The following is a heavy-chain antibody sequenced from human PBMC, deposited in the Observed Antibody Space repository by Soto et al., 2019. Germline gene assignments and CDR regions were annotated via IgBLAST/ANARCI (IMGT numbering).Heavy chain of an antibody. CDR1: GGSISSYY. Sequence: SETLSLTCTVSGGSISSYYWSWIRQPPGKGLEWIGYIYYSGSTNYNPSLKSRVTISVDTSKNQFSLKLSSVTAADTAVYYCARLRYDILTGYPQSYYFDYWGQGTRVTVSS. CDR3: ARLRYDILTGYPQSYYFDY. J-gene: IGHJ4*02. D-gene: IGHD3-9*01. V-gene: IGHV4-59*08. CDR2: IYYSGST.